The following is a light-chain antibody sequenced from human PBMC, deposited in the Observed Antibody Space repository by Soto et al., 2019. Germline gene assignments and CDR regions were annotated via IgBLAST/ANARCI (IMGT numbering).Light chain of an antibody. V-gene: IGLV2-11*01. Sequence: QSVLTQPRSVSGSPGQSVTISCTGTSSDVGGYNYVSWYQQHPGKGPKLMIYDVNKRPSGVPDRFSGSKSGNTASLTISGLQVEDEADYYCSSYAGSNSYVFGTGTKVTVL. CDR2: DVN. CDR1: SSDVGGYNY. J-gene: IGLJ1*01. CDR3: SSYAGSNSYV.